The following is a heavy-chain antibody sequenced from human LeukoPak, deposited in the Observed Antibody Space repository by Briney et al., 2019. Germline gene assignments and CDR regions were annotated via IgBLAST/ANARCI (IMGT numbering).Heavy chain of an antibody. CDR3: ATVRQELRAFDI. CDR2: ISAYNGNT. Sequence: ASVKVSCKASGYTFTSYGISWVQQAPGQGLEWMGWISAYNGNTNYAQKLQGRVTMTTDTSTSTAYMELSSLRSEDTAVYYCATVRQELRAFDIWGQGTMVTVSS. J-gene: IGHJ3*02. CDR1: GYTFTSYG. D-gene: IGHD1-26*01. V-gene: IGHV1-18*01.